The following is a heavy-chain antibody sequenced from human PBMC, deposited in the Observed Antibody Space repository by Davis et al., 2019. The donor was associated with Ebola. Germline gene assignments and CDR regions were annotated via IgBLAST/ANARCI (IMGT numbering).Heavy chain of an antibody. V-gene: IGHV4-39*07. CDR2: IYYSGST. D-gene: IGHD3-22*01. J-gene: IGHJ6*02. CDR3: ARSGAPYYDSSGYYYYYAMDV. Sequence: SETLSLTCTVSGGSISSSSYYWGWIRQPPGKGLEWIGRIYYSGSTYYNPSLKSRVTISVDTSKNQFSLKLSSVTAADTAVYYCARSGAPYYDSSGYYYYYAMDVWGQWTTVTVSS. CDR1: GGSISSSSYY.